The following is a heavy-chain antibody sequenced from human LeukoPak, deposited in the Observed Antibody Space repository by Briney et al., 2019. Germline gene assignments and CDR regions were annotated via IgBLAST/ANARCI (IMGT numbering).Heavy chain of an antibody. V-gene: IGHV3-23*01. J-gene: IGHJ4*02. CDR1: GFSISSFA. Sequence: PGGSLRLSCAASGFSISSFAMNWVRQAPGKGLEWVSAISGSGASTYYADSVKGRFTISRDNSKNTLYLQMNGLRAEDTALYYCAKDKGWDSSGYFDFWGQGTPVTVSS. CDR2: ISGSGAST. D-gene: IGHD3-22*01. CDR3: AKDKGWDSSGYFDF.